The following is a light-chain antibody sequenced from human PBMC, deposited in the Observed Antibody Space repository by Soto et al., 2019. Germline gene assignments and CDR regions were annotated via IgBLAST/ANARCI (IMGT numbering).Light chain of an antibody. J-gene: IGLJ3*02. CDR2: DVT. Sequence: HSALTQPRSVSGSPGQSVTVSCTGTSSDVGGYNYVSWYQQYPGKAPKLIIYDVTKRPSGVPDRFSGSKSGNTASLTISGLQAEDEADYYCCSYAGTYTLWVFGGGTKVTVL. CDR3: CSYAGTYTLWV. CDR1: SSDVGGYNY. V-gene: IGLV2-11*01.